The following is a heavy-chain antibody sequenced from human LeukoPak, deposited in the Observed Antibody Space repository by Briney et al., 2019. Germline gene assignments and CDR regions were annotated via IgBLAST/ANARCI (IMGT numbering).Heavy chain of an antibody. J-gene: IGHJ4*02. V-gene: IGHV3-11*04. Sequence: GGSLRLSCVASGFNISYNYMSWVRQAPGKGLEWVAFISSSGYPIYYADSVKGRFTISRDNAERSLFLQMNSLRVEDTAVYYCARGSLRLRAYYFDYWGQGTLLTVSS. CDR2: ISSSGYPI. CDR1: GFNISYNY. D-gene: IGHD3-10*01. CDR3: ARGSLRLRAYYFDY.